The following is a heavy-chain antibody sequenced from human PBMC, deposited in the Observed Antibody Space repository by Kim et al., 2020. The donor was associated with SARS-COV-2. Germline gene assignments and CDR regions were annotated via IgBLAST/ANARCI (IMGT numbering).Heavy chain of an antibody. V-gene: IGHV1-2*02. J-gene: IGHJ6*02. Sequence: ASVKVSCKASGYTFTGYYMHWVRQAPGQGLEWMGWINPNSGGTNYAQKFQGRVTMTRDTSISTAYMELSRLRSDDTAVYYCARETRFGVIITDYYYGMDVWGQGTTVTVSS. D-gene: IGHD3-10*01. CDR3: ARETRFGVIITDYYYGMDV. CDR2: INPNSGGT. CDR1: GYTFTGYY.